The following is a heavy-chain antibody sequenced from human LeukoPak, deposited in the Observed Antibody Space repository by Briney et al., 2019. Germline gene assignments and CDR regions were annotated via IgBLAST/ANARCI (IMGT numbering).Heavy chain of an antibody. J-gene: IGHJ4*02. V-gene: IGHV4-59*01. D-gene: IGHD2-21*02. CDR2: IYYSGST. CDR1: GGSISSYY. CDR3: ARTKTFRNCGGDCYSFDD. Sequence: PSETLSLTCTVSGGSISSYYWSWIRQPPGKGLEWIGYIYYSGSTNYNPSLKSRVTISVDTSKNQFSLKLSSVTAADTAVYYCARTKTFRNCGGDCYSFDDWSQGTLVTVSS.